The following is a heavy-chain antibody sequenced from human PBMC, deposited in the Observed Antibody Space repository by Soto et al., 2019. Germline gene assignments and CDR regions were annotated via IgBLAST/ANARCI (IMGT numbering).Heavy chain of an antibody. CDR2: IYYSGST. Sequence: SETLSLTCAVSGGSMSFYSWSWIRQPPGKGLEWIGYIYYSGSTNYNPSLKSRVTISVDTSKNQFSLKLSSVTAADTAVYYCAGVEYSSSFIDYWGQGTLVTVSS. CDR3: AGVEYSSSFIDY. D-gene: IGHD6-6*01. CDR1: GGSMSFYS. J-gene: IGHJ4*02. V-gene: IGHV4-59*01.